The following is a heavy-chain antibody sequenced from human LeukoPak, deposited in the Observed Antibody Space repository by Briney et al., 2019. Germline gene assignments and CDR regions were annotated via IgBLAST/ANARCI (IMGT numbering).Heavy chain of an antibody. V-gene: IGHV4-59*01. CDR1: GGSLSSYY. D-gene: IGHD3-10*01. Sequence: PSETLSLTCTVSGGSLSSYYWSWIRQPPGKGLEWIGYIRYTGSTNYNPSLKSRVTISADTSNNRFSLKLNSVTAADTAVYYCAREWDGSGSYLDYWGQGTLVTVSS. J-gene: IGHJ4*02. CDR2: IRYTGST. CDR3: AREWDGSGSYLDY.